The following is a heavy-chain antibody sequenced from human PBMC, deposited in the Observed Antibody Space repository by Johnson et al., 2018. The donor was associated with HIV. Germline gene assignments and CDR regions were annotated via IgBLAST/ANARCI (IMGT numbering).Heavy chain of an antibody. CDR1: GFTFSSYC. CDR2: IYSGGST. J-gene: IGHJ3*02. V-gene: IGHV3-66*01. D-gene: IGHD1-1*01. CDR3: ARKKATVFSTTSTNYAVDI. Sequence: EVQLVESGGGSVQPGGSLRLSCAASGFTFSSYCMHWVRQAPGKGLMWVSVIYSGGSTYYADSVKGRFTISRDNSKNTLYLQMNSLRAEDTAVYYCARKKATVFSTTSTNYAVDIWGQGTMVTVSS.